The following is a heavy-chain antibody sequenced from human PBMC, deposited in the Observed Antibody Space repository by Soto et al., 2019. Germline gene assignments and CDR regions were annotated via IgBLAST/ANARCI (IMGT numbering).Heavy chain of an antibody. CDR2: IWYDGSNK. CDR1: GFTFSSYG. Sequence: QVQLVESGGGVVQPGRSLRLSCAASGFTFSSYGMHWVRQATGKGLEWVAVIWYDGSNKYYADSVKGRFTISRDNSKKPLSLQMNSLRAEYTAVYYCAIGSSGVRFDYWGQGTLVTVSS. CDR3: AIGSSGVRFDY. J-gene: IGHJ4*02. D-gene: IGHD2-15*01. V-gene: IGHV3-33*01.